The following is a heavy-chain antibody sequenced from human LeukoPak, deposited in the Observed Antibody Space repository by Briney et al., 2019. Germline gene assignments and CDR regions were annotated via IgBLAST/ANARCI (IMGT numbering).Heavy chain of an antibody. J-gene: IGHJ4*02. CDR2: ITTSDGNT. CDR1: GFTFSSYT. V-gene: IGHV3-23*01. CDR3: ARDSGYHLDY. Sequence: GSLRLSCAASGFTFSSYTMSWVRQAPGKGLEWVSTITTSDGNTYYADSVKGRFTISRDNSKNTLYLQMNSLRAEDTAVYYCARDSGYHLDYWGQGTLVTVSS. D-gene: IGHD3-22*01.